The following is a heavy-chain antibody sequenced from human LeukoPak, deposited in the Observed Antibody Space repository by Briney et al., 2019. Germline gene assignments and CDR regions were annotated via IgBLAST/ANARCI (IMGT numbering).Heavy chain of an antibody. Sequence: GESLKISCKGSGYSFTNYWIGWVRQMPGKALECMGIIYPGDSGIRYNPSFQGHVTISADKSISTAYLQWSNLKASDTAVFYCARLSSSFTGQSVFDVWGQGTMVTVFS. J-gene: IGHJ3*01. CDR3: ARLSSSFTGQSVFDV. V-gene: IGHV5-51*01. CDR2: IYPGDSGI. D-gene: IGHD2-8*02. CDR1: GYSFTNYW.